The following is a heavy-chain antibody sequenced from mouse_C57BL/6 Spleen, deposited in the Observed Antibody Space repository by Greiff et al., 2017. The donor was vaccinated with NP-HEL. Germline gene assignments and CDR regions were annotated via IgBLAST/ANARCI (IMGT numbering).Heavy chain of an antibody. CDR2: INPNNGGT. D-gene: IGHD5-5*01. V-gene: IGHV1-26*01. CDR3: ARGLPAWFAY. Sequence: VQLQQSGPELVKPGASVKISCKASGYTFTDYYMNWVKQSHGKSLEWIGDINPNNGGTSYNQKFKGKATLTVEKSSSTAYMELRSLTSEDSAVYYCARGLPAWFAYWGQGTLVTVSA. J-gene: IGHJ3*01. CDR1: GYTFTDYY.